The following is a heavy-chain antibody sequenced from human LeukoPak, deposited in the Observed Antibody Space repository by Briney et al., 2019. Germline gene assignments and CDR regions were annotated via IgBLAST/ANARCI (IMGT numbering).Heavy chain of an antibody. Sequence: GGSLRLSCAASGFTFDDYGMSWVRQAPGKGLEWVSGINWNGGSTGYADSVKGRFTISRDNAKNSLYLQMNSLRAEDTALYHCARVIAAAGTSPATRLVFDYYYYYMDVWGKGTTVTISS. CDR2: INWNGGST. CDR3: ARVIAAAGTSPATRLVFDYYYYYMDV. V-gene: IGHV3-20*01. J-gene: IGHJ6*03. D-gene: IGHD6-13*01. CDR1: GFTFDDYG.